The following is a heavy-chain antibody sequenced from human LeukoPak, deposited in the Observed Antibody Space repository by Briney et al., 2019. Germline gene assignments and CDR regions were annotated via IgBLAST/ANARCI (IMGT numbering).Heavy chain of an antibody. CDR1: GFTFSSYA. J-gene: IGHJ4*02. Sequence: PGGSLRLSCAASGFTFSSYAMSWVRQAPGKGLEWVSSISSSSSYIYYADSVKGRFTISRDNAKNSLYLQMNSLRAEDTAVYYCARDDSSTNWIQYYFDYWGQGTLVTVSS. CDR2: ISSSSSYI. CDR3: ARDDSSTNWIQYYFDY. D-gene: IGHD2-2*01. V-gene: IGHV3-21*01.